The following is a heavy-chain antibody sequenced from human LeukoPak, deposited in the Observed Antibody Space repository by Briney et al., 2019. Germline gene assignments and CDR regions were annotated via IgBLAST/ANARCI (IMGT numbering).Heavy chain of an antibody. CDR2: IYYSGST. CDR1: GGSINSSGYY. CDR3: ARVDYGSGYFDY. V-gene: IGHV4-30-4*08. Sequence: PSETLSLTCTVSGGSINSSGYYWGWIRQPPGKGLEWIGYIYYSGSTYYNPSLKSRVTISVDTSKNQFSLKLSSVTAADTAVYYCARVDYGSGYFDYWGQGTLVTVSS. J-gene: IGHJ4*02. D-gene: IGHD3-10*01.